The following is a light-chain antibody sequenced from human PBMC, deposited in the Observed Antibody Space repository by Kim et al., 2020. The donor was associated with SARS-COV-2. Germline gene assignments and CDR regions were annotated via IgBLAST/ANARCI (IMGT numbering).Light chain of an antibody. V-gene: IGKV1-5*01. CDR2: QAS. J-gene: IGKJ2*01. CDR1: QIIETY. CDR3: QHYIRFPDT. Sequence: DIQMTQSPSTLSASVGDRVSITCRASQIIETYLAWYQQKPGKAPALLIYQASSLHIGVPSRFSGSGSGTEFTLTINSLQPDDFATYYCQHYIRFPDTFGQGTKVDIK.